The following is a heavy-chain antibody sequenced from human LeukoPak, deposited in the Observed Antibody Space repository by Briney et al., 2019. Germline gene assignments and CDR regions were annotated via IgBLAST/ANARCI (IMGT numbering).Heavy chain of an antibody. D-gene: IGHD5-12*01. V-gene: IGHV1-8*02. CDR1: GYTFTGYY. CDR2: MNPNSGNT. Sequence: ASVKVSCKASGYTFTGYYMHWVRQATGQGLEWMGWMNPNSGNTGYAQKFQGRVTMTRNTSISTAYMELSSLRSEDTAVYYCARGEEMATLDYWGQGTLVTVSS. J-gene: IGHJ4*02. CDR3: ARGEEMATLDY.